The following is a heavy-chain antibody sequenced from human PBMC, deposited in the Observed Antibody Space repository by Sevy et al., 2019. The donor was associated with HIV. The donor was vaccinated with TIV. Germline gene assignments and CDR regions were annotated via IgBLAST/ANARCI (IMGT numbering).Heavy chain of an antibody. D-gene: IGHD2-21*01. V-gene: IGHV3-30*18. Sequence: GGYLRLSCAASGFTFDRYFMHWVRQAPGKGLERLAVISGDGSDTSYADSLRGRFTISRDNSKNTLFLQMNRLVTEDTAVYFSAKRDLNHQFLLDFWGQGTLVPVSS. CDR3: AKRDLNHQFLLDF. CDR1: GFTFDRYF. J-gene: IGHJ4*02. CDR2: ISGDGSDT.